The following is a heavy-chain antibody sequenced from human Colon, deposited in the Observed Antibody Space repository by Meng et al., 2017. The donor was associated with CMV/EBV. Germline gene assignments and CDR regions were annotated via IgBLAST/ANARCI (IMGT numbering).Heavy chain of an antibody. V-gene: IGHV3-9*01. Sequence: SLKISCAASGFTFSSYAMSWVRQAPGKGLEWVATVNWNSAAIHYAGSVKGRFTISRDNAKNSLSLQMNSLRPEDTALYYCVKAQTTTQSNYFGDWGQGTLVTVSS. CDR2: VNWNSAAI. CDR3: VKAQTTTQSNYFGD. J-gene: IGHJ4*02. CDR1: GFTFSSYA. D-gene: IGHD1-14*01.